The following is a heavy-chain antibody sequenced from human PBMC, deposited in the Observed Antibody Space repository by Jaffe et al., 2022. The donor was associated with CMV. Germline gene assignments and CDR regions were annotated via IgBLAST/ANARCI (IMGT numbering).Heavy chain of an antibody. CDR2: VFNNGST. V-gene: IGHV4-39*01. J-gene: IGHJ4*02. Sequence: QLQLQESGPGLVKSSETLSLTCSVSGDSITISDYYWAWIRQPPGKGLEWIGTVFNNGSTYSNPSLRSRVTIFVDTSKNQLSLKITTVTAADTAVYYCARLIMRTQGYIYYFDYWGQGTLVTVSS. CDR3: ARLIMRTQGYIYYFDY. CDR1: GDSITISDYY. D-gene: IGHD3-16*02.